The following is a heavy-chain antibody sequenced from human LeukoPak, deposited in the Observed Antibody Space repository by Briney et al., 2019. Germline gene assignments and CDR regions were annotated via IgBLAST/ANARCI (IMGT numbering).Heavy chain of an antibody. V-gene: IGHV3-73*01. CDR2: IRSKANCYAT. D-gene: IGHD6-6*01. J-gene: IGHJ4*02. CDR1: GFTFSGSA. CDR3: TTTRAARFWGDHHLDY. Sequence: QPWGSLRLSCAASGFTFSGSAMHWVRQASGKGLEWVGRIRSKANCYATAYAASVKGRFTISRDDSKNTAYLQMNSLKTEDTAVYYCTTTRAARFWGDHHLDYWGQGTLVTVSS.